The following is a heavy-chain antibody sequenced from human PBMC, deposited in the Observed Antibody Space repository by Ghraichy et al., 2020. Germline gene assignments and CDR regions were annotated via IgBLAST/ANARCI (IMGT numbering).Heavy chain of an antibody. CDR3: VRTYCSSRRCFWGASQNAFDI. CDR2: ITSTSSYI. D-gene: IGHD2-2*01. Sequence: GGSLRLSCAASGLTFSSNSMNWVRHAPGQGLEWVSSITSTSSYIYYADSVKGRFTISRDNAKNSLYLQMNSLGAEDTALYYCVRTYCSSRRCFWGASQNAFDIWGQGTMVTVCS. CDR1: GLTFSSNS. J-gene: IGHJ3*02. V-gene: IGHV3-21*01.